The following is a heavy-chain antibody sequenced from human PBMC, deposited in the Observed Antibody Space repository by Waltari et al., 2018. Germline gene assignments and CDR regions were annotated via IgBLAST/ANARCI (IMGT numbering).Heavy chain of an antibody. D-gene: IGHD6-6*01. CDR2: INYSGTT. Sequence: QVQLQQWGAGLLKPSESLSLTCAVYGGSFSGFYLTWIRQPPGKGLEWIGEINYSGTTNYNPSLKSRVTISVDTSNNQFSLKLSSLTAADTAIYYCVRIPRVAVRRHIEIWGQGTLVTVSS. V-gene: IGHV4-34*01. J-gene: IGHJ4*02. CDR3: VRIPRVAVRRHIEI. CDR1: GGSFSGFY.